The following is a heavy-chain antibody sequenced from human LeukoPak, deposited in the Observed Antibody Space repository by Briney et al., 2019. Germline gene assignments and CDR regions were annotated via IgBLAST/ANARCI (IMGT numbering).Heavy chain of an antibody. CDR1: GFTFSSFG. J-gene: IGHJ4*02. V-gene: IGHV3-23*01. Sequence: GGSLRLSCAASGFTFSSFGMTWVRQGPGKGLEWVSAISGSGGSTNYADSVKGRFTISRDTSKNTLYLQMNSLRAEDTAVYYCARGPTNGQAFDYWGQGTLVSVSS. CDR3: ARGPTNGQAFDY. CDR2: ISGSGGST. D-gene: IGHD2-8*01.